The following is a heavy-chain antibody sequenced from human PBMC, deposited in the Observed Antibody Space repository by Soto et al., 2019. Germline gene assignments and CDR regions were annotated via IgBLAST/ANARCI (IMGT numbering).Heavy chain of an antibody. V-gene: IGHV3-23*01. CDR1: GFPFFTTD. CDR2: ISGSGGST. D-gene: IGHD2-2*02. CDR3: AKELIVVVTADINDQITY. J-gene: IGHJ4*02. Sequence: GGSLILSFSSSGFPFFTTDMICVRQSPGKGLGWVSAISGSGGSTYYADSVKGRFTISRDNSKNTLYLQMNSLRAEDTAVYYCAKELIVVVTADINDQITYWGQGTPVTVSS.